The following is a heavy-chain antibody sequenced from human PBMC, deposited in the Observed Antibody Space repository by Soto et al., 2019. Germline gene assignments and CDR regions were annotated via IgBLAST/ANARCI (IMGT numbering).Heavy chain of an antibody. CDR3: ATGTAAPAH. Sequence: EVQLLESGGGLVQPGGSLRLSCAASGFTFSNFDMSWVRQAPGKGLEWVSGISTSGGTTYYADSVKDRFTSSRDNSKNTLYLQMTSQRAEDTAVYYCATGTAAPAHWGQGTLVTVSS. D-gene: IGHD6-13*01. CDR1: GFTFSNFD. V-gene: IGHV3-23*01. J-gene: IGHJ1*01. CDR2: ISTSGGTT.